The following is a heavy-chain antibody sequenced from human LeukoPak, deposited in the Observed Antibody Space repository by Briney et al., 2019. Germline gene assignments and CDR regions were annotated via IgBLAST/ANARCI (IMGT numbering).Heavy chain of an antibody. V-gene: IGHV3-23*01. J-gene: IGHJ6*02. Sequence: GGSLRLSCAASGFTFSSYAMSWVRQAPGKGLEWVSVISGNGGGIYYAGSVKGRFTISRDNSKSTLYLQMNSLRVEDTAVYFCARDGGSGIRYDNYIYYGMDVWGQGTTVTVS. D-gene: IGHD3-16*01. CDR3: ARDGGSGIRYDNYIYYGMDV. CDR1: GFTFSSYA. CDR2: ISGNGGGI.